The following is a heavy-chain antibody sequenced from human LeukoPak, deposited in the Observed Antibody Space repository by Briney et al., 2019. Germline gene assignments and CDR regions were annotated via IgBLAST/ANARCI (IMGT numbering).Heavy chain of an antibody. CDR1: GFTFSSYA. CDR3: ARRGGLDY. Sequence: GGSLRLSCAASGFTFSSYAMCWVRQAPGKGLEWVANIKQDGSEKFYVDSVKGRFTISRDNAKNSLYLQMNSLRAEDTAVYYCARRGGLDYWGQGTLVTVSS. V-gene: IGHV3-7*01. D-gene: IGHD1-26*01. J-gene: IGHJ4*02. CDR2: IKQDGSEK.